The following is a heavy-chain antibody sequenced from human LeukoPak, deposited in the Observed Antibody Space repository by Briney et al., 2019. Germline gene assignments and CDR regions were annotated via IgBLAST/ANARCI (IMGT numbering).Heavy chain of an antibody. CDR3: ARGLVGSGCYFDY. J-gene: IGHJ4*02. D-gene: IGHD6-19*01. CDR2: IKEDGGER. V-gene: IGHV3-7*05. Sequence: GGSLRLSCAASGLTISRSWMSWVRQAPGKGLEWVANIKEDGGERYYVDSVKGRFTISRDNAKNLLYMQMNSLRAEDTAAYYCARGLVGSGCYFDYWGQGTLVIVSS. CDR1: GLTISRSW.